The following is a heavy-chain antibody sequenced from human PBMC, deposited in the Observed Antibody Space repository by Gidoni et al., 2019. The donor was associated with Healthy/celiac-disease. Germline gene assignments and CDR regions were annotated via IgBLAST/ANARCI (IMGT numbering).Heavy chain of an antibody. CDR2: IKSKTDGGTT. CDR1: GFTFSNAW. D-gene: IGHD2-21*02. V-gene: IGHV3-15*01. J-gene: IGHJ6*02. CDR3: TTDNVVWPFCGGDCYYYYYYGMDV. Sequence: EVQLVESGGGLVKPGGSLRLSCAASGFTFSNAWMRWVRQAPGKGLEWVGRIKSKTDGGTTDYAAPVKGRFTISRDDSKNTLYLQMNSLKTEDTAVYYCTTDNVVWPFCGGDCYYYYYYGMDVWGQGTTVTVSS.